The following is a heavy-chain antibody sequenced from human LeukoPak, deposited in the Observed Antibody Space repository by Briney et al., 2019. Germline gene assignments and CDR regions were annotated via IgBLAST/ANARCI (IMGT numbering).Heavy chain of an antibody. J-gene: IGHJ4*02. V-gene: IGHV5-51*01. D-gene: IGHD5-24*01. CDR2: IYPGDSDT. CDR1: GSSFTSYW. CDR3: ASSIDMAATTLGFDY. Sequence: GESLQISCKGSGSSFTSYWIGWVRQMPGKGLEWMGIIYPGDSDTRYSPSFQGQVTISADKSISTAYLQWSSLKASDTAMYYCASSIDMAATTLGFDYWGQGTLVTVSS.